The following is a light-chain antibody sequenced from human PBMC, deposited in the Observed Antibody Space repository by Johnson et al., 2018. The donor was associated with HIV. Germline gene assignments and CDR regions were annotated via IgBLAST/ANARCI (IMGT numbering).Light chain of an antibody. Sequence: QSVLTQPPSVSAAPGQKVTISCSGSTSNIGNNYVSWYQQLPGTAPKLLIYENNKRSSGIPDRFSGSKSGTSATLAITGLQTGDEADYYCGTWDSSWGVFGTGTKVTVL. CDR2: ENN. CDR3: GTWDSSWGV. J-gene: IGLJ1*01. CDR1: TSNIGNNY. V-gene: IGLV1-51*02.